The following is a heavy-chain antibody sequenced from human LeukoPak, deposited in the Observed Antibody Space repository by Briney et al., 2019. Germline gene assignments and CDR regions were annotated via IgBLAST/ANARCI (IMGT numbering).Heavy chain of an antibody. J-gene: IGHJ4*02. V-gene: IGHV3-53*01. Sequence: GGSLRLSCAASGLTVSSNHMNWVRQAPGKGLEWVSIVYRDDRTSYADSVKGRFTISRDNSKNTLYLQMNSLRTEDTAVYYWARDIGGDGYSHFDYWGQGTLVTVSS. CDR1: GLTVSSNH. CDR3: ARDIGGDGYSHFDY. CDR2: VYRDDRT. D-gene: IGHD5-24*01.